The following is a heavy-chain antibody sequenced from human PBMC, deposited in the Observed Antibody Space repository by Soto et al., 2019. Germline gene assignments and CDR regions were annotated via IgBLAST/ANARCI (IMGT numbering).Heavy chain of an antibody. Sequence: SVKVSCKASGGTFSSYAISWVRQAPGQGLEWMGGIIPIFGTANYAQKFQGRVTITADESTSTAYMELSSLRSEDTAVYYCAREFRSDITGTSAYYYYGMDVWGQGTTVTVSS. CDR1: GGTFSSYA. CDR3: AREFRSDITGTSAYYYYGMDV. CDR2: IIPIFGTA. J-gene: IGHJ6*02. D-gene: IGHD1-7*01. V-gene: IGHV1-69*13.